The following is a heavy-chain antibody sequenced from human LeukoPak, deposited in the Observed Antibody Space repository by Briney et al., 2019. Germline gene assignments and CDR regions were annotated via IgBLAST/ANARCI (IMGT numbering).Heavy chain of an antibody. Sequence: GRSLRLSCAASGFTFSSYGMHWVRQAPGKGLEWVAVISYDGSNKYYADSVKGRFTISRDNSKNTLYLQMNSLRAEDTAVYYCTKDLERHIVVVTASAVDYWGQGTLVTVSS. CDR2: ISYDGSNK. CDR1: GFTFSSYG. D-gene: IGHD2-21*02. V-gene: IGHV3-30*18. J-gene: IGHJ4*02. CDR3: TKDLERHIVVVTASAVDY.